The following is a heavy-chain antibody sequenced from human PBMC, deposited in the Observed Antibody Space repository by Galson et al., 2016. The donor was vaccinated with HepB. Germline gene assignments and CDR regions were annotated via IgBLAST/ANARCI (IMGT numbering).Heavy chain of an antibody. CDR1: GFTFSSYG. V-gene: IGHV3-33*01. J-gene: IGHJ4*02. CDR3: ARGAIYFDILAGCPDY. D-gene: IGHD3-9*01. CDR2: IWYDGGDK. Sequence: SLRLSCAASGFTFSSYGMHWVRQAPGKGLEWVAFIWYDGGDKYYGDSVKGRFIISRDNSKNTLYLQMNSLRAEDTAVYYCARGAIYFDILAGCPDYWGQGVLVTVSS.